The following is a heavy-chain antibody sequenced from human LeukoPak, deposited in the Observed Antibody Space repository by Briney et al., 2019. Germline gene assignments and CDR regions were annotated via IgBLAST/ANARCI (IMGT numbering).Heavy chain of an antibody. CDR2: IDPEVGET. D-gene: IGHD6-19*01. V-gene: IGHV1-24*01. Sequence: ASVKVSCKVSGYTLTELSMHWVRQAPGKGLEWMGGIDPEVGETIYARKFQGRVTMTEDTSTDTAYMELSSLRSEDTAVYYCATGDGVAGFDYWGQGTLVTVSS. CDR1: GYTLTELS. CDR3: ATGDGVAGFDY. J-gene: IGHJ4*02.